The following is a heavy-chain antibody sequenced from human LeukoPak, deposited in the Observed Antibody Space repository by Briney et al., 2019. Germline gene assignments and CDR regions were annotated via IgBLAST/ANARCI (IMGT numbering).Heavy chain of an antibody. CDR2: IYSGGST. J-gene: IGHJ5*02. D-gene: IGHD6-19*01. Sequence: GGSLRLSCAASGFTVSSNYMSWVRQAPGKGLEWVSVIYSGGSTYYADSVKGRFTISRDNSKNMLYLQMNSLRAEDTAVYYCARDLRRLGWFDPWGQGTLVTVSS. CDR3: ARDLRRLGWFDP. V-gene: IGHV3-66*02. CDR1: GFTVSSNY.